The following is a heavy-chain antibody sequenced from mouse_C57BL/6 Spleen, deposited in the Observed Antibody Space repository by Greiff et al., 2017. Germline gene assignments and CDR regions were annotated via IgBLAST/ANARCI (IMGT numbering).Heavy chain of an antibody. CDR2: IDPENGNT. D-gene: IGHD2-3*01. V-gene: IGHV14-3*01. CDR1: GFNIKNTY. CDR3: ARDDSYFVREIDY. J-gene: IGHJ4*01. Sequence: VQLKQSVAELVRPGASVKLSCTASGFNIKNTYMHWVKQRPEQGLEWIGRIDPENGNTKYAPKFQGKATITAETSSNTAYLHLSSLTTEDTAIYYGARDDSYFVREIDYWGQGTLVTVSS.